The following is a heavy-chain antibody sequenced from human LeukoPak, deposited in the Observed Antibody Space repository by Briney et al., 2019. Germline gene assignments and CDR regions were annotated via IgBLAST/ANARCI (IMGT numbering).Heavy chain of an antibody. Sequence: GESLKISCKGSGYSFTSYWIGWVRQMPGKGLEWMGIIYPGDSDTRYSPSFQGQVTISADKSISTAYLQWSSLKASDTAMYYCARGPHYYDSSGYYYENYWGQGTLVTVSS. CDR1: GYSFTSYW. CDR3: ARGPHYYDSSGYYYENY. D-gene: IGHD3-22*01. CDR2: IYPGDSDT. V-gene: IGHV5-51*01. J-gene: IGHJ4*02.